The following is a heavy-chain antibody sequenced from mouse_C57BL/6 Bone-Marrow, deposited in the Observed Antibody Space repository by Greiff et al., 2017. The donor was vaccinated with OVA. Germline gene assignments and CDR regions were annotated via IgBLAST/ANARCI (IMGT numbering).Heavy chain of an antibody. J-gene: IGHJ3*01. CDR3: ARDGVLFAY. Sequence: QVQLKQSGAELVRPGTSVKMSCKASGYTFTNYWIGWAKQRPGHGLEWIGDIYPGGGYTNYNEKFKGKATLTVDKSSSTAYMELRSLTSEDSAVYYCARDGVLFAYWGQGTLVTVSA. V-gene: IGHV1-63*01. CDR2: IYPGGGYT. CDR1: GYTFTNYW. D-gene: IGHD2-3*01.